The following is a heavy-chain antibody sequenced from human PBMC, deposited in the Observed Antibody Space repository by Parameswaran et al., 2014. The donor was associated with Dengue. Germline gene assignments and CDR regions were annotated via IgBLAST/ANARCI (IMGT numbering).Heavy chain of an antibody. CDR3: ARGREIAVAGINWFDP. Sequence: WIRQPPGKGLEWIGEINHSGSTNYNPSLKSRVTISVDTSKNQFSLKLSSVTAADTAVYYCARGREIAVAGINWFDPWGQGTLVTVSS. J-gene: IGHJ5*02. D-gene: IGHD6-19*01. CDR2: INHSGST. V-gene: IGHV4-34*01.